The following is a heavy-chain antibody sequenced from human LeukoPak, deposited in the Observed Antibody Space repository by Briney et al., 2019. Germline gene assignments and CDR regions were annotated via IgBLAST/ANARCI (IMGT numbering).Heavy chain of an antibody. CDR1: GFTFSSYA. CDR2: ISYDGSNK. D-gene: IGHD2-2*01. J-gene: IGHJ6*04. V-gene: IGHV3-30*04. Sequence: GGSLRLSCAASGFTFSSYAMHWVRQAPGKGLEWVAVISYDGSNKYYADSVEGRFTISRDNSKNTLYLQMNSLRAEDTAVYYCARGYQDYYYYYGMDVWGKGTTVTVSS. CDR3: ARGYQDYYYYYGMDV.